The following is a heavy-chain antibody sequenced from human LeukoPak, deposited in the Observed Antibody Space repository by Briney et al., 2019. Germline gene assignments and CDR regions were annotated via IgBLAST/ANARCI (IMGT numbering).Heavy chain of an antibody. V-gene: IGHV4-39*01. J-gene: IGHJ4*02. D-gene: IGHD3-22*01. CDR1: GGSISSSSYY. CDR3: ARYYDSSGYYLRTHYFDF. CDR2: IYYSGST. Sequence: PSETLSPTCTVSGGSISSSSYYWGWIRQPPGKGLEWIRSIYYSGSTYYNPSINSRATISVDTSKNQFSLKLSSVTAADTAVYYCARYYDSSGYYLRTHYFDFWGQGTLATVSS.